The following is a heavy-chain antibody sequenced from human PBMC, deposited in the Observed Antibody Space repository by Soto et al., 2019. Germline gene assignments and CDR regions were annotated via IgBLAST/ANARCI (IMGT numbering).Heavy chain of an antibody. CDR3: ARRVVLGYCSSTSCFAMDV. D-gene: IGHD2-2*01. J-gene: IGHJ6*02. CDR2: IIPIFGTA. CDR1: GGTFGSYA. Sequence: ASVKVSCKASGGTFGSYAISWVRQAPGQGLEWMGGIIPIFGTANYAQKFQGRVTITADESTSTAYMELSSLRSEDTAVYYCARRVVLGYCSSTSCFAMDVWGQGTTVTVSS. V-gene: IGHV1-69*13.